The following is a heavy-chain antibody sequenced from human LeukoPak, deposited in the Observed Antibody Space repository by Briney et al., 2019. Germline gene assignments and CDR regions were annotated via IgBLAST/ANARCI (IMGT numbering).Heavy chain of an antibody. V-gene: IGHV1-24*01. J-gene: IGHJ2*01. D-gene: IGHD2-21*02. CDR3: VTDRARLFWYFDL. Sequence: ASVKVSCKVSGSTLSDLSIHWVRQAPGKGLEYVGGSDPEDGERFHAQRFQGRVTMTEDTSMDTAYMELGSLRSEDTAVYYCVTDRARLFWYFDLWGRGTLVTVSS. CDR1: GSTLSDLS. CDR2: SDPEDGER.